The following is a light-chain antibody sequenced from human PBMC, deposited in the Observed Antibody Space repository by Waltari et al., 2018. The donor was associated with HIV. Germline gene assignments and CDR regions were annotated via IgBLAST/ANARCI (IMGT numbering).Light chain of an antibody. CDR3: NSRDSSGNHLV. CDR1: SLRTSY. V-gene: IGLV3-19*01. J-gene: IGLJ2*01. CDR2: DKN. Sequence: SSELTQDPAVSVALGQTVRITCQGDSLRTSYASWYQQKPGQAPVLVIYDKNNRPSGIPDRFSGSSSGNTASLTITGAQAEDEADYYCNSRDSSGNHLVFGGGTNLTVL.